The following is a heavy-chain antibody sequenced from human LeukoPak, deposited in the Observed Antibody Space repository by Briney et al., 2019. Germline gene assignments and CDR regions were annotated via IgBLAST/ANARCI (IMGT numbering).Heavy chain of an antibody. CDR2: IYYSGSS. D-gene: IGHD3-10*01. CDR3: ARHVAFEVRGTSAFDI. Sequence: SETLSLTCTVSGGSISSYYWSWIRQPPGKGLEWIGYIYYSGSSNQNPSLKSRVTISVDTSKNQFSLKLSSVTAADTAVYYCARHVAFEVRGTSAFDIWGQGTMVTVSS. CDR1: GGSISSYY. V-gene: IGHV4-59*08. J-gene: IGHJ3*02.